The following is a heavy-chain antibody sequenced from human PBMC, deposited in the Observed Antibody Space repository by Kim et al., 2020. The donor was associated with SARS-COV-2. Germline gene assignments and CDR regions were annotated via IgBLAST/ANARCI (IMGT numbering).Heavy chain of an antibody. Sequence: ASGDNTYSTDSVKGRFTISRDNSRNTVYLQMNSLRAEDTAVYYCAKRMDVWGKGTTVIVSS. CDR3: AKRMDV. V-gene: IGHV3-23*01. CDR2: ASGDNT. J-gene: IGHJ6*03.